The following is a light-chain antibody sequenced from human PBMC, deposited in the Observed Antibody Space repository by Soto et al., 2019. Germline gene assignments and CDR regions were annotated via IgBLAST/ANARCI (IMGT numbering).Light chain of an antibody. CDR1: QSVSSSY. V-gene: IGKV3-20*01. CDR2: GAS. J-gene: IGKJ1*01. CDR3: QQYSSLWT. Sequence: EIVLTQSPGTLSVSPGERATLSCRASQSVSSSYLAWYQQKPGQAPRLLIYGASSRATGIPDRFSGSGSGTDFTLSISRLEPEDFAVYYCQQYSSLWTFGQGTKVDIK.